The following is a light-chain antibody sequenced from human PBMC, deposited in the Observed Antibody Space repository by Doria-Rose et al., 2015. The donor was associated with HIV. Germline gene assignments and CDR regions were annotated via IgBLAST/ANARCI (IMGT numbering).Light chain of an antibody. CDR2: AAS. CDR1: QNINRF. J-gene: IGKJ1*01. CDR3: QQSFSTPRT. V-gene: IGKV1-39*01. Sequence: DIRVTQSPSSLSASVGDRVTITCRASQNINRFLNWYQQKPGKVPKVLIYAASSLQSGVPSRFSVSGSGTDFTLTISSLQPEDFATYYCQQSFSTPRTFGQGTKVEIK.